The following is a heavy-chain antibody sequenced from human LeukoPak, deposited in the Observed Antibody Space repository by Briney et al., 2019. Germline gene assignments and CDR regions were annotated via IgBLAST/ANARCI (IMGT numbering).Heavy chain of an antibody. Sequence: GGSLRLSCAASGFTFSSYWMSWVRQAPGKGLEWVANIKQDGSEKYYVDSVKGRFTISRDNAKNSLYLQMNSLRAEDTAVYYCARPPPLTTVASLGYYYGMDVWGQGTTVTVSS. J-gene: IGHJ6*02. CDR3: ARPPPLTTVASLGYYYGMDV. V-gene: IGHV3-7*01. D-gene: IGHD4-23*01. CDR1: GFTFSSYW. CDR2: IKQDGSEK.